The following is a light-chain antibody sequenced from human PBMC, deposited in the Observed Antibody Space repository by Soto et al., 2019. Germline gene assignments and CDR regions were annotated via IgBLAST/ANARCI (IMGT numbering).Light chain of an antibody. J-gene: IGKJ1*01. Sequence: GDRVTITCRASQRIGSWLAWYQQKPGKAPKLLIYDVSSLESGVPSRFSGSGSGTEFTLTISRLQPDDLATYYCQEYYTFSRTFGQGTKVEIK. CDR2: DVS. CDR3: QEYYTFSRT. V-gene: IGKV1-5*01. CDR1: QRIGSW.